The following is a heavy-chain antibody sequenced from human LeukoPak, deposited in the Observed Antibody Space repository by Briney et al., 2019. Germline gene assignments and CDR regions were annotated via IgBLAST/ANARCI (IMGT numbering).Heavy chain of an antibody. CDR3: ARDPQLGPFDY. J-gene: IGHJ4*02. Sequence: KPSETLSLTCTVSGGSISSYYWSWIRQPAGKGLEWIGGIYTSGRTNYNPSLKSRVTMSVDTSKKQFSLKLSSVTAADTAVYYCARDPQLGPFDYWGQGTLVTVSS. V-gene: IGHV4-4*07. D-gene: IGHD6-6*01. CDR1: GGSISSYY. CDR2: IYTSGRT.